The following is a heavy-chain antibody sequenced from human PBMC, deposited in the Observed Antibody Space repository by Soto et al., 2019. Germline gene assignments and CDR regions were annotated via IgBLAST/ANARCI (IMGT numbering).Heavy chain of an antibody. CDR1: GFTFSSYA. CDR3: AKDRDGAAAGPTKFYGMDV. CDR2: ISGSGDST. J-gene: IGHJ6*02. Sequence: EVQLLESGGGLVQPGGSLRLSCAASGFTFSSYAMSWVRQAPGKGLEWVSVISGSGDSTDYADSVRGRFTISRDNSKNTLYLQMNGLRAEDTAVYYCAKDRDGAAAGPTKFYGMDVWGQGTTVTVSS. D-gene: IGHD6-13*01. V-gene: IGHV3-23*01.